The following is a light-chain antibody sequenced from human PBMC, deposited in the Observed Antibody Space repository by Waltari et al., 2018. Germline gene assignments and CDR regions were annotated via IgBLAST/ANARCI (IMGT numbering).Light chain of an antibody. V-gene: IGLV2-14*01. Sequence: QSALTQPASVSGSPGQSITISCFGTSSDIGVYNYVSWYQQYPGKAPKLMFYDVSKRPSGVSDRFSGSKSDNTASLTISGLRAEDEADYYCNSYTRKTASVVFGGGTKLTVL. CDR1: SSDIGVYNY. CDR2: DVS. CDR3: NSYTRKTASVV. J-gene: IGLJ3*02.